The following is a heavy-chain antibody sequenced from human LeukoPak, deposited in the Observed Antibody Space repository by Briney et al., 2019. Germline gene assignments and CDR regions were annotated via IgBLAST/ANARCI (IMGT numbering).Heavy chain of an antibody. J-gene: IGHJ4*02. CDR2: ISGGGEGT. V-gene: IGHV3-23*01. CDR1: GFPFSSYA. D-gene: IGHD1-26*01. Sequence: QPGGSLRLSCSASGFPFSSYAMNWVRQAPGKGLEWVSGISGGGEGTFYADTVKGRFTISRDISKSTLFLQMNSLRVEDTAVYYCAKATGSYPSNPFDYWGQGTLVTVSS. CDR3: AKATGSYPSNPFDY.